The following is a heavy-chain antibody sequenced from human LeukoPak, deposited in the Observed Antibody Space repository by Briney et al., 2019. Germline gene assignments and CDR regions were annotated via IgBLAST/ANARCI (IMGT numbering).Heavy chain of an antibody. CDR1: GFTFSTYW. CDR3: ARDVEMFSTTWSDAFGI. J-gene: IGHJ3*02. CDR2: IKQDGNQN. V-gene: IGHV3-7*01. D-gene: IGHD6-13*01. Sequence: GGSLRLSCVASGFTFSTYWMTWVRQAPGKGLEWVSDIKQDGNQNYYVDSVRGRFTISRDNSKYSLYLQMDSLRVDDTAVYYCARDVEMFSTTWSDAFGIWGQGTMVTVSS.